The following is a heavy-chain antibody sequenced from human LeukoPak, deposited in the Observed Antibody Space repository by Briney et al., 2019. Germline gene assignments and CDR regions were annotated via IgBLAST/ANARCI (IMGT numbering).Heavy chain of an antibody. CDR2: MNPNSGNT. Sequence: VSVKVSCKASVYTFTSYDINWVRQATGQGLEWMGWMNPNSGNTGYAQKFQGRVTMTRNTSISTAYMELSSLRSEDTAVYYCANRVHDYGDGDAFDIWGQGTMVTLSS. CDR1: VYTFTSYD. CDR3: ANRVHDYGDGDAFDI. D-gene: IGHD4-17*01. J-gene: IGHJ3*02. V-gene: IGHV1-8*01.